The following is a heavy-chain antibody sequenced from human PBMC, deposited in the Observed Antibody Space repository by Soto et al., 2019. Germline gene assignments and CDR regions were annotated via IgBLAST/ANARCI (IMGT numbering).Heavy chain of an antibody. Sequence: PSETLSLTCTVAGGSISSGDYYWSWIRQPPGKGLEWIGYIYYSGSTYYNPSLMSRVTISVDTSKNQFSLKLSSVTAADTAVYYCARAGDSSGPVALGYWGQGTLVTVSS. J-gene: IGHJ4*02. V-gene: IGHV4-30-4*01. D-gene: IGHD6-19*01. CDR1: GGSISSGDYY. CDR2: IYYSGST. CDR3: ARAGDSSGPVALGY.